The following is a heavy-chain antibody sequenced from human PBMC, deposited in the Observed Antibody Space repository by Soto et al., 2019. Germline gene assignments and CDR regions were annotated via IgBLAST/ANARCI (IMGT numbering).Heavy chain of an antibody. J-gene: IGHJ4*02. CDR3: ARHQNLAERLSALDY. V-gene: IGHV5-10-1*01. D-gene: IGHD1-1*01. CDR1: GYNFPYFW. CDR2: IDPSDSYT. Sequence: GESLKISCEGSGYNFPYFWITWVRQMPGKGLEWMGTIDPSDSYTDYSPSFQGHVSLSADKSSSTAYLQWSRLKASDTAMYYCARHQNLAERLSALDYWGQGTPVTVSS.